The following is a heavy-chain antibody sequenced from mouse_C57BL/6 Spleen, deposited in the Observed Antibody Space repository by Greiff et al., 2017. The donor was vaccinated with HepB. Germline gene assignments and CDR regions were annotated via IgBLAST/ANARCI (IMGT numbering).Heavy chain of an antibody. D-gene: IGHD1-1*01. Sequence: DVMLVESGGGLVKPGGSLKLSCAASGFTFSSYTMSWVRQTPEKGLEWVATISGGGGNTYYPDSVKGRFTISRDNAKNTLYLQMSSLRSEDTALYYCARRKNYGNFDYWGQGTTLTVSS. CDR2: ISGGGGNT. J-gene: IGHJ2*01. CDR3: ARRKNYGNFDY. CDR1: GFTFSSYT. V-gene: IGHV5-9*01.